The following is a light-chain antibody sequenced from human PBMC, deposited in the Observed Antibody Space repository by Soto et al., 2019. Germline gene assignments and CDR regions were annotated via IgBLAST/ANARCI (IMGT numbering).Light chain of an antibody. J-gene: IGLJ1*01. V-gene: IGLV2-14*01. Sequence: QSVLTQPASVSGSPGQSITISCTGTSSDVGVYNYVSWYQQHPGKAPKLMIYDVSNRPSGVSYRLSGSKSGNTASLTISGLQAEDDADYYCCSYTSSSYVFGNGTKFTVL. CDR1: SSDVGVYNY. CDR2: DVS. CDR3: CSYTSSSYV.